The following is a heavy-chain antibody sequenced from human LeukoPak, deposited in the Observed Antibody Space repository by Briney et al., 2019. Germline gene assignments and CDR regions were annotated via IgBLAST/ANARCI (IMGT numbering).Heavy chain of an antibody. CDR2: IYSGGST. CDR1: GFSFSSYS. V-gene: IGHV3-66*01. J-gene: IGHJ4*02. Sequence: PGGSLRLSCAAPGFSFSSYSMNWVRQAPGKGLEWVSVIYSGGSTYYADSVKGRFTISRDNSKNTLYLQMNSLRAEDTAVYYCARDPSTLLPTDDSWGQGTLVAVSS. CDR3: ARDPSTLLPTDDS. D-gene: IGHD2-2*01.